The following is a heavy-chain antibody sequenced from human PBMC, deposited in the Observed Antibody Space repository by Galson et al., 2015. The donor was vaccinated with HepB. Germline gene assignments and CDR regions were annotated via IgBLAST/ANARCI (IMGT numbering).Heavy chain of an antibody. CDR1: GFTFSSYW. J-gene: IGHJ5*02. CDR2: IKQDGSEK. D-gene: IGHD3-10*01. Sequence: SLRLSCAASGFTFSSYWMSWVRQAPGKGLEWVANIKQDGSEKYYVDSVKGRFTISRDNAKNSLYLQMNSLRAEDTAVYYCARDLWFGPENWFDPWGQGTLVTVSS. V-gene: IGHV3-7*03. CDR3: ARDLWFGPENWFDP.